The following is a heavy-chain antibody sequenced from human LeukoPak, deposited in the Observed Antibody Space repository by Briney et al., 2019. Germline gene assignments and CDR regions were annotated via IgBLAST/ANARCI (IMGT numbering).Heavy chain of an antibody. Sequence: SQTLSLTCAVSGGSISSGGYSWSWIRQPPGKGLEWIGYIYHSGSTYYNPSLKSRVTISVDRSKNQFSLKLSSATAADTAVYYCARGGHVDTAMAIDYWGQGILVTVSS. CDR1: GGSISSGGYS. CDR3: ARGGHVDTAMAIDY. CDR2: IYHSGST. D-gene: IGHD5-18*01. J-gene: IGHJ4*02. V-gene: IGHV4-30-2*01.